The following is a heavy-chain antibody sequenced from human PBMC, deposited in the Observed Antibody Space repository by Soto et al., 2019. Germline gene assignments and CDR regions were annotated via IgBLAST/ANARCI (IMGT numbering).Heavy chain of an antibody. CDR1: GGSISSSSYY. Sequence: QLQLQESGPGLVKPSETLSLTCTVSGGSISSSSYYWGWIRQPPGKGLEWIGSIYYRGSTYYNPSLKSRVTIYVDTSKNQFSLKLSSVTAADTAVYYCARLKIPRVVAATVDYWGQGTLVTVSS. J-gene: IGHJ4*02. CDR3: ARLKIPRVVAATVDY. D-gene: IGHD2-15*01. V-gene: IGHV4-39*01. CDR2: IYYRGST.